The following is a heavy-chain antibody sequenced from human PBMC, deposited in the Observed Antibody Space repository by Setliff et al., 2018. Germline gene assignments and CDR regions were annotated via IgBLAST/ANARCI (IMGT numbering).Heavy chain of an antibody. Sequence: SQTLSLTCAVYGGSFSDSYWSWIRQSPGKGLEWIGEIDHSGSTNYNPSLKTRVTISVDTSKNQFSLKLSSLTAADMAKYYCARGGHSGPDAFDSWGQGTRVTVSS. CDR1: GGSFSDSY. V-gene: IGHV4-34*01. CDR3: ARGGHSGPDAFDS. D-gene: IGHD5-12*01. CDR2: IDHSGST. J-gene: IGHJ3*01.